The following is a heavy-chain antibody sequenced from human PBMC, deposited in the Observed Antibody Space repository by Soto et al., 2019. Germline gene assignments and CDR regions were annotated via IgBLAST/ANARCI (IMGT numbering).Heavy chain of an antibody. V-gene: IGHV3-64*01. Sequence: EVQLVESGGGLVQPGGSLRLSCAASGFTFSSYAMHWVRQAPGKGLEYVSVITSNGGNTDYASSVKGRFTISRDNSKNTLYLQMGSLRAEDMAVYYCARRIPSGYGMDVWGQGTTVTVSS. CDR1: GFTFSSYA. CDR2: ITSNGGNT. J-gene: IGHJ6*02. D-gene: IGHD2-21*01. CDR3: ARRIPSGYGMDV.